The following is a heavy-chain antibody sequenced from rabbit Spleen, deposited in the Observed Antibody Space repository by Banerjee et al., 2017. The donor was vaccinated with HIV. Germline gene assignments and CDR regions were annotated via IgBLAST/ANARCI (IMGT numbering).Heavy chain of an antibody. D-gene: IGHD1-1*01. CDR3: VREVYHILGL. Sequence: QEQLVESGGGLVQPEGSLTLTCTVSGFSFSSSYYMCWVRQAPGKGLEWIGCIYTGYGSTYYASWAKGRFTISKTSSTTVTLQVTSLTAADTATYFCVREVYHILGLWGPGTLVTVS. CDR1: GFSFSSSYY. CDR2: IYTGYGST. V-gene: IGHV1S45*01. J-gene: IGHJ4*01.